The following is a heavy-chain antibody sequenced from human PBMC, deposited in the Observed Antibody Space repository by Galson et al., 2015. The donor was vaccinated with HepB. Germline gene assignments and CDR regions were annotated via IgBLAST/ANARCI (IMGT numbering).Heavy chain of an antibody. D-gene: IGHD5-18*01. CDR2: ISYDGSNK. CDR3: AKDLADTPTPGGFDY. V-gene: IGHV3-30*18. CDR1: GFTFSSYG. J-gene: IGHJ4*02. Sequence: SLRLSCAASGFTFSSYGMHWVRQAPGKGLEWVAVISYDGSNKYYADSVKGRFTISRDNSKNTLYLQMNSLRAEDTAVYYCAKDLADTPTPGGFDYWGQGTLVTVSS.